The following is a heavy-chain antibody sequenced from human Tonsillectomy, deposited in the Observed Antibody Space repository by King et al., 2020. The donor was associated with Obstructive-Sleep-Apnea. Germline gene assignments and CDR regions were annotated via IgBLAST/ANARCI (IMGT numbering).Heavy chain of an antibody. V-gene: IGHV3-9*01. CDR2: ISWNSGSI. CDR1: GFTFDDYA. CDR3: AKDYYYDSSGHLDY. J-gene: IGHJ4*02. D-gene: IGHD3-22*01. Sequence: VQLVESGGGLVHPGRSLRLSCAASGFTFDDYAMHWVRQAPGKGLEWVSGISWNSGSIGYADSVKGRFTISRDNAKNSLYLQMNSLRAEDTALYYCAKDYYYDSSGHLDYWGQGTLVTVSS.